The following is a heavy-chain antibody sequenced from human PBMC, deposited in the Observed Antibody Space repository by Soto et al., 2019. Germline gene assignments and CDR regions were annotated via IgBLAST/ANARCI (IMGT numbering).Heavy chain of an antibody. CDR1: ADSISSPTPY. D-gene: IGHD2-8*01. V-gene: IGHV4-31*03. CDR2: VSSSGNS. Sequence: PSETLSLTCTVSADSISSPTPYWNWLRQHPGKGLEWIGYVSSSGNSYYSPSLKSRVFRSVDTSKNLFSLKLSSVTAADTAIYDCVGRLTSIYIVFDSWGQGTQVTVSS. J-gene: IGHJ4*02. CDR3: VGRLTSIYIVFDS.